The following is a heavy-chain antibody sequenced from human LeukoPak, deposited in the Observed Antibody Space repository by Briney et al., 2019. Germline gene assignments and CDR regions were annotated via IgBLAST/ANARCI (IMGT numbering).Heavy chain of an antibody. CDR1: GGTFSSYA. J-gene: IGHJ4*02. D-gene: IGHD6-19*01. V-gene: IGHV1-69*01. CDR2: IIPIFGTA. Sequence: SVKVSCKASGGTFSSYAISWVRQAPGQGLEWMEGIIPIFGTANYAQKFQGRVTITADESTSTAYMELSSLRSEDTAVYYCASMARGYSSGWYYGYWGQGTLVTVSS. CDR3: ASMARGYSSGWYYGY.